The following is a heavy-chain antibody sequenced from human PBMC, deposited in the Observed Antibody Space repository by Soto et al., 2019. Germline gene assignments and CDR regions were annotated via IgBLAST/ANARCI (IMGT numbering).Heavy chain of an antibody. Sequence: QVQLVESGGGVVQPGRSLRLSCAASEFSFNSYGMHWVRQAPGKGLEWVAVISYDGDNKYYAGSVKGRFTISRDNSKNTLYLQMSGLRAEDTAVYYCAKLPLDYWGQGTLVAVSS. CDR1: EFSFNSYG. CDR3: AKLPLDY. CDR2: ISYDGDNK. J-gene: IGHJ4*02. V-gene: IGHV3-30*18.